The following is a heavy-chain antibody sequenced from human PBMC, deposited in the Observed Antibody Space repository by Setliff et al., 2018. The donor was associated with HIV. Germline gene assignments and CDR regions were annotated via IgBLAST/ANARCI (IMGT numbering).Heavy chain of an antibody. D-gene: IGHD6-19*01. J-gene: IGHJ4*02. Sequence: SETLSLTCAVYGESFSGYYWTWIRQPPGKGLEWIGEVNHSGNTNYNPSLKSRVTISADTSKNQFSLKLTSATAADTAVYFCARSNGWYKFDYWGQGTLVTVSS. CDR2: VNHSGNT. V-gene: IGHV4-34*01. CDR3: ARSNGWYKFDY. CDR1: GESFSGYY.